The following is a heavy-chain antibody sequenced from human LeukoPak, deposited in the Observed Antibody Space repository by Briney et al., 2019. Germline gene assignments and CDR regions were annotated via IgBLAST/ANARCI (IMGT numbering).Heavy chain of an antibody. CDR3: ATDRGWYHYRHAFDI. Sequence: GASVKVSYKVSGYTLTELSMHWVRQAPGKGLEWMGGFDPEDGETIYAQKFQGRVTMTEDTSTDTAYMELSSLRSEDTAVYYCATDRGWYHYRHAFDIWGQGTMVTVSS. D-gene: IGHD6-19*01. J-gene: IGHJ3*02. V-gene: IGHV1-24*01. CDR2: FDPEDGET. CDR1: GYTLTELS.